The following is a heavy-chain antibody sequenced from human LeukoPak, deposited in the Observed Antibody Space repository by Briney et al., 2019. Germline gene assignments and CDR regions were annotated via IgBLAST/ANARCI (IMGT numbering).Heavy chain of an antibody. D-gene: IGHD6-19*01. Sequence: SETLSLTCTVSGGSISSSSYYWGWIRQPPGKGLEWIGSIYYSGSTYYNPSLKSRVTIFVDTSKNQFSLKLSSVTAADTAVYYCARHLVAGLYYFDYWGQGTLVTVSS. CDR2: IYYSGST. CDR3: ARHLVAGLYYFDY. J-gene: IGHJ4*02. CDR1: GGSISSSSYY. V-gene: IGHV4-39*01.